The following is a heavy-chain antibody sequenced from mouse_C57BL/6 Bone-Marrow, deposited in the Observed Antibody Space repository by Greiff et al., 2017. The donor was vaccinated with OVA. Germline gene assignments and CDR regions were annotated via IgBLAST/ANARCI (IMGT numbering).Heavy chain of an antibody. J-gene: IGHJ2*01. D-gene: IGHD1-1*01. V-gene: IGHV1-5*01. CDR2: IYPGNSDT. Sequence: EVQLQQSGTVLARPGASVKMSCKPSGYTFTSYWMHWVKQRPGQGLEWIGAIYPGNSDTSYNQKFKGKAKLTAVTSASTAYMELSSLTNEDSAVYYCTRWSTTVVAPDYWGQGTTLTVSS. CDR3: TRWSTTVVAPDY. CDR1: GYTFTSYW.